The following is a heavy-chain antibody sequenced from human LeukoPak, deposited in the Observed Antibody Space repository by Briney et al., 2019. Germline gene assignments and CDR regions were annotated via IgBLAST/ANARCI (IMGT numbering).Heavy chain of an antibody. CDR1: GGSFSGYY. CDR3: ARVGDCSSTSCLSWFDY. CDR2: INHSGST. J-gene: IGHJ4*02. Sequence: PSETLSLTCAVYGGSFSGYYWSWIRQPPGKGLEWIGEINHSGSTNYNPSLKSRVTISVDTSKNQFSLKLSSVTATDTAVYYCARVGDCSSTSCLSWFDYWGQGTLVTVSS. D-gene: IGHD2-2*01. V-gene: IGHV4-34*01.